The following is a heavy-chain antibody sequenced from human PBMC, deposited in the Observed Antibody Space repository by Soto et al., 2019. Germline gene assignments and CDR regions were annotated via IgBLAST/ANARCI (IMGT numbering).Heavy chain of an antibody. Sequence: QVQLVQSGAEVKKPGASVKVSCKASGYTFTSYGIIWVRQAPGPGLEWVGWISAYNGNTKYAQKLQGRVTMTTDTSTSTAYMELRSLRSDDTAVYYCARDLTYGGWFDPWGQGTLVTVSS. V-gene: IGHV1-18*01. CDR3: ARDLTYGGWFDP. J-gene: IGHJ5*02. CDR2: ISAYNGNT. D-gene: IGHD4-17*01. CDR1: GYTFTSYG.